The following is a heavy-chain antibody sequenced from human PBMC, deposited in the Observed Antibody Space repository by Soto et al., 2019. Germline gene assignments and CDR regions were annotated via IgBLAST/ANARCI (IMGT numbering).Heavy chain of an antibody. CDR1: GYTFTSYY. D-gene: IGHD1-1*01. J-gene: IGHJ4*02. Sequence: ASVKVSCKASGYTFTSYYMHWVRQAPGQGLEWMGIINPSGGSTSYAQKFQGRVTMTRDESTSTAYMGLSSLRSDDTAMFYCARDAFYYDGPTGIYYFDYWGQGTLVTVSS. V-gene: IGHV1-46*01. CDR2: INPSGGST. CDR3: ARDAFYYDGPTGIYYFDY.